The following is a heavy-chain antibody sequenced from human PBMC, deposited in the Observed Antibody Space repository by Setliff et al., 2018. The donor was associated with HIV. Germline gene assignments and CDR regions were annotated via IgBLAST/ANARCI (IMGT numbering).Heavy chain of an antibody. V-gene: IGHV4-4*02. Sequence: SETLSLTCAVSDGSISSNWWSWVRQSPGKGLEWIGEIYHSGSTHYNPSLQSRATISVDKSKSQFSLKLNSVTAADTAVYYCGGNGYYSIDYWGQGTLVTVSS. CDR2: IYHSGST. CDR1: DGSISSNW. J-gene: IGHJ4*02. D-gene: IGHD3-22*01. CDR3: GGNGYYSIDY.